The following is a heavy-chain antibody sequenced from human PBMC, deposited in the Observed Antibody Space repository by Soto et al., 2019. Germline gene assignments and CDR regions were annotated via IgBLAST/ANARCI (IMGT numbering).Heavy chain of an antibody. D-gene: IGHD4-17*01. CDR3: ARGTTVETGTY. CDR2: INTYNENT. V-gene: IGHV1-18*01. Sequence: ASVKVSCKASGYTFISYGFSWVRQAPGQGLEWMGWINTYNENTNYAQKLQGRVTMTTDTSTSTAFLELRSLRSDDTAVYYCARGTTVETGTYWGQGTLVTVSS. CDR1: GYTFISYG. J-gene: IGHJ4*02.